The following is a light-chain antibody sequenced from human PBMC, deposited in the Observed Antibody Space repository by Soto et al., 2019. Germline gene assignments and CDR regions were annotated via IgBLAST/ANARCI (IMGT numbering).Light chain of an antibody. CDR2: ENN. Sequence: QPVLTQPPSVSAAPGQKVTISCSGSSSNIGNNYVSWYQQLPGTAPKLLIYENNKRPSGIPDRFSGSKSGTSATLGITGLQTGDEADYYCGTWDSSLSQGVFGTGTKLTVL. J-gene: IGLJ1*01. CDR3: GTWDSSLSQGV. CDR1: SSNIGNNY. V-gene: IGLV1-51*02.